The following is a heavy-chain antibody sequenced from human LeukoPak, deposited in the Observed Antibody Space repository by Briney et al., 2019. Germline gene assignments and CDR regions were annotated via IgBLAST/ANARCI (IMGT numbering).Heavy chain of an antibody. Sequence: KPSETLSLTCTVSGDSISTSNSYWGWIRQPPGKGLEWIGSIYYSGNTYYNASLKSRVTISVDTSKNQFSLRLSSVTAADTAVYYCARVESYDYTDYGGNWFDPWGQGTLVTVSS. V-gene: IGHV4-39*07. J-gene: IGHJ5*02. CDR3: ARVESYDYTDYGGNWFDP. CDR1: GDSISTSNSY. CDR2: IYYSGNT. D-gene: IGHD4-11*01.